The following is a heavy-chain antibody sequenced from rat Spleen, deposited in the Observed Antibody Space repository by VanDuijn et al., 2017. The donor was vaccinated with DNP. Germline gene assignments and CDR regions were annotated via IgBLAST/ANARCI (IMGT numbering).Heavy chain of an antibody. D-gene: IGHD1-11*01. CDR2: IIYDGSRT. CDR3: ATFEGRDA. J-gene: IGHJ4*01. V-gene: IGHV5S10*01. CDR1: GFTFSDYN. Sequence: EVQLVESGGGLVQPGRSLKLSCAASGFTFSDYNMAWVRQAPKKGLEWVAPIIYDGSRTYYRDSVKGRFTISRDNAKSHLYLQMDSLRSEDTATYYCATFEGRDAWGQGTSVTVSS.